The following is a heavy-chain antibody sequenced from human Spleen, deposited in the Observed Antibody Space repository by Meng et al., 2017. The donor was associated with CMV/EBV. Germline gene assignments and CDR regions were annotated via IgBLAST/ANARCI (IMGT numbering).Heavy chain of an antibody. J-gene: IGHJ3*02. CDR2: ISSSANYI. CDR3: ARDRDVYQVPGVNVFNI. D-gene: IGHD2-8*01. CDR1: GFTFSDYY. V-gene: IGHV3-11*04. Sequence: GESLKISCAASGFTFSDYYMSWIRQAPGKGLEWVSSISSSANYIYYADSMKGRFTVSRDNAKNSLFLQMNSLGAEDTAVYYCARDRDVYQVPGVNVFNICGQGTVVTVSS.